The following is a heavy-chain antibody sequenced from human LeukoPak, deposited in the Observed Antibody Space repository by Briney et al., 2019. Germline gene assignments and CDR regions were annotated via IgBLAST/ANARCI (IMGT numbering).Heavy chain of an antibody. D-gene: IGHD2-21*01. V-gene: IGHV3-21*01. J-gene: IGHJ4*02. CDR1: GFTFSSYS. CDR2: ISSSSSYI. CDR3: AREEINCGGDCFYY. Sequence: GGSLRLSCAASGFTFSSYSMNWVRQAPGKGLEWVSSISSSSSYIYYADSVKGRFTTSRDNAKNSLFLQMNNLRVEDTAVYYCAREEINCGGDCFYYWGQGALVTVSS.